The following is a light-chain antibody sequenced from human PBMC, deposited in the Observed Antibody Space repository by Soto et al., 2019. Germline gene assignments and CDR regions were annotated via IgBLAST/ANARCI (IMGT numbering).Light chain of an antibody. Sequence: IQLTQSPSSLSASVGDRVTITCRASQGISSDLAWYQQKPGKAPKLLIYDASTLQSGVPSRFSGSGSGTDFTLTISSLQPEEFATYDGQQLNAYPITVGQGTLLEIK. V-gene: IGKV1-9*01. CDR2: DAS. CDR1: QGISSD. CDR3: QQLNAYPIT. J-gene: IGKJ5*01.